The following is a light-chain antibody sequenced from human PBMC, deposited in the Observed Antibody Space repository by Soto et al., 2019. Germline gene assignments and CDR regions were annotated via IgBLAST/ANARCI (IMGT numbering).Light chain of an antibody. J-gene: IGLJ3*02. Sequence: QSALTQPASVSGSPGQTITISCTGTSSDLGDYAYVSWYQQQPAKAPKLLIYEVANRPSGVSHRFSGSKSGNTASLTVSGLQPEDEAHYYCASYRTRPIPIWVFGGGTKLTVL. CDR3: ASYRTRPIPIWV. CDR1: SSDLGDYAY. V-gene: IGLV2-14*01. CDR2: EVA.